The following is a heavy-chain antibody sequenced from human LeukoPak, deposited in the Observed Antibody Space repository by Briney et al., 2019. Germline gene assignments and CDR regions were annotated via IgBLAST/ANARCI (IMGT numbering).Heavy chain of an antibody. CDR3: ARDRDYSNTERGFAS. D-gene: IGHD4-11*01. V-gene: IGHV1-2*02. CDR2: SNLNSGET. Sequence: AAVNVTFKGTVYTFTDYYIHWLRQPPSQGLEWMGWSNLNSGETKSDQKFQGRVTLTGDTSIRTAYMELRRVTSDDTAVYYCARDRDYSNTERGFASWGQGTLVTVSS. J-gene: IGHJ4*02. CDR1: VYTFTDYY.